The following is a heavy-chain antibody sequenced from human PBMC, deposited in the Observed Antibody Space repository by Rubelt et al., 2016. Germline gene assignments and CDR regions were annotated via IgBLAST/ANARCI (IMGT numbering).Heavy chain of an antibody. CDR2: INPNSGGT. CDR3: ARDYCSGGSCYSVFDY. V-gene: IGHV1-2*02. D-gene: IGHD2-15*01. J-gene: IGHJ4*02. CDR1: GYTFTGYY. Sequence: QVQLVQSGSELKKPGASVKVSCKASGYTFTGYYMHWVRQAPGQGLEWMGWINPNSGGTNYAQKFQGRVTMTRDTSISTAYMELGRLRSDDTAVYYCARDYCSGGSCYSVFDYWGQGTLSPSPQ.